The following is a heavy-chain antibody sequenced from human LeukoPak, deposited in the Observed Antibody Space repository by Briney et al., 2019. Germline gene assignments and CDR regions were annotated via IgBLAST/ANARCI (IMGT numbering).Heavy chain of an antibody. CDR2: INHSGST. J-gene: IGHJ5*02. D-gene: IGHD6-25*01. CDR1: GGSVRGYY. Sequence: SETLSLSCAVYGGSVRGYYWSCIRQPPGKGLEWSGEINHSGSTNYNASLKSRVTMSVDTSKNQFSLKLSSVTAAETAVYYCASPYSSRYLGERWFDPWGQGTLVTVSS. V-gene: IGHV4-34*01. CDR3: ASPYSSRYLGERWFDP.